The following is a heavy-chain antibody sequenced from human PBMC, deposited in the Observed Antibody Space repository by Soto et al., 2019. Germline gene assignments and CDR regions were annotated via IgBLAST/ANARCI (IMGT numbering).Heavy chain of an antibody. D-gene: IGHD6-13*01. Sequence: KPSETLSLTCTVSGGSISSYYWSWIRQPPGKGLEWIGYIYYSGSTNYNPSLKSRVTISVDTSKNQFSLKLSSVTAADTAVYYCARVLPLKYSAADAFDIWGQGTMVTVSS. CDR3: ARVLPLKYSAADAFDI. V-gene: IGHV4-59*08. J-gene: IGHJ3*02. CDR1: GGSISSYY. CDR2: IYYSGST.